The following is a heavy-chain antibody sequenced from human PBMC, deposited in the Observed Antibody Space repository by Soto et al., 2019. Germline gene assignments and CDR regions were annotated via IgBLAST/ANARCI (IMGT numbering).Heavy chain of an antibody. V-gene: IGHV3-30*03. Sequence: PGGSLRLSCAASGFTFSSYGMNWVRQAPGKGLEWVAGISYDGNYKYYADSVKGRFTISRDNSKDTLYLQMNSLRDEDTAVYYCARDLLGPAAQLKPSYYYYMDVWGKGTTVTVSS. CDR2: ISYDGNYK. J-gene: IGHJ6*03. CDR3: ARDLLGPAAQLKPSYYYYMDV. CDR1: GFTFSSYG. D-gene: IGHD2-2*01.